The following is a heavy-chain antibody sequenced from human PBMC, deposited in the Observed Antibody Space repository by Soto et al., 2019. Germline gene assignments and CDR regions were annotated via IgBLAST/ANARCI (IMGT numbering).Heavy chain of an antibody. CDR2: INPSGGST. CDR3: AREMGSTDYYYGMDV. CDR1: GYTFTSYY. V-gene: IGHV1-46*03. D-gene: IGHD2-2*01. Sequence: QVQLVQSGAEVKKPGASVKVSCKASGYTFTSYYMHWVRQAPGQGLEWMGIINPSGGSTSYAQKFQGRVTMTRDTSTSTVYMELSSLRSEDTAVYYCAREMGSTDYYYGMDVWGQGTTVTVSS. J-gene: IGHJ6*02.